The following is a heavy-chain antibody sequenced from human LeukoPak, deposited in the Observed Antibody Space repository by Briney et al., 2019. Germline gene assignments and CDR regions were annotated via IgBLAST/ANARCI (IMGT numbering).Heavy chain of an antibody. V-gene: IGHV1-8*01. CDR2: MNPNSGNT. CDR1: GYTFTSYD. J-gene: IGHJ6*03. CDR3: ARPRYCSGGSCYKGYYYYMDV. Sequence: ASVKVSCKASGYTFTSYDINWVRQATGQGLEWMGWMNPNSGNTGYAQKFQGRVTMTRNTSISTAYMELSSLRSVDTAVYYCARPRYCSGGSCYKGYYYYMDVWGKGTTVTVSS. D-gene: IGHD2-15*01.